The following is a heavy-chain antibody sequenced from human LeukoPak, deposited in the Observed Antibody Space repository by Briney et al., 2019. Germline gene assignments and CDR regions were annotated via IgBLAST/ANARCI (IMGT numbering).Heavy chain of an antibody. CDR2: ISSSSSTI. CDR1: GFTFSSYS. V-gene: IGHV3-48*01. Sequence: PGGSLRLSCAASGFTFSSYSMNWVRQAPGKGLEWVSYISSSSSTIYYADSVKGRFTISRDNAKNSLYLQMSSLRAEDTAVYYCARAPSRRDGYNSGYWGQGTLVTVSS. J-gene: IGHJ4*02. D-gene: IGHD5-24*01. CDR3: ARAPSRRDGYNSGY.